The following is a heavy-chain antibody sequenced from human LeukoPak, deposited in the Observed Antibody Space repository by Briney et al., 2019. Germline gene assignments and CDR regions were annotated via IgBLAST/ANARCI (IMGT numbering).Heavy chain of an antibody. CDR3: ARKQTGTMYDV. D-gene: IGHD1-7*01. Sequence: PSETLSLTCIVPGGSISSSSYYWAWIRQSPGKGLEWIGTFSSGGSAYYNPSLTSRVSISKDTSDNRFSLRLYSVTAADTAVYCCARKQTGTMYDVWGQGTQVTVSS. CDR1: GGSISSSSYY. CDR2: FSSGGSA. V-gene: IGHV4-39*07. J-gene: IGHJ4*02.